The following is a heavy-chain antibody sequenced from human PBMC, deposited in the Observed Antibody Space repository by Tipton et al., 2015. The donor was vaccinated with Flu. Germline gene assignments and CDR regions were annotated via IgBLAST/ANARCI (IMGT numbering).Heavy chain of an antibody. D-gene: IGHD4-11*01. CDR3: ARRDFSNYVSEPRNWFDI. V-gene: IGHV4-34*01. CDR1: NGSFSGYY. J-gene: IGHJ5*02. Sequence: TLSLTCAVYNGSFSGYYWSWIRQPPGKGLEWIGNICPGSPYYNPSLTSRVTISIDTFKAQFSLRLTSVTAADTAVYFCARRDFSNYVSEPRNWFDIWGQGTLVTVSS. CDR2: ICPGSP.